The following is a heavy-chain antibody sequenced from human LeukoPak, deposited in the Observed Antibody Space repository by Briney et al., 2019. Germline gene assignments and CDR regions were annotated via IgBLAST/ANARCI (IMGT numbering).Heavy chain of an antibody. V-gene: IGHV3-33*06. CDR1: GVTFSSCG. CDR3: VKDRGDGYRGFDY. Sequence: PGGSLRLSCAASGVTFSSCGFHWVRQAPGKGLEWVAVIWYDGTNTYYADSVKGRLTISRDNSKNPVYLQMNSLRAEDTAVYYCVKDRGDGYRGFDYWGQGTLVTVSS. J-gene: IGHJ4*02. CDR2: IWYDGTNT. D-gene: IGHD5-24*01.